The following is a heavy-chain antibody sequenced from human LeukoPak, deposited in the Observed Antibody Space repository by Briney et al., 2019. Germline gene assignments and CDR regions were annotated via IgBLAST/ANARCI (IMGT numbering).Heavy chain of an antibody. CDR3: ASGESYYLEN. CDR1: QFY. CDR2: IYSGGST. Sequence: GGSLRLSCAASQFYMNWVRQAPGKGLEWVSTIYSGGSTYYADSVKGRFIISRDNSKSTLYLQMNSLRAEDTAVYYCASGESYYLENWGQGTLVTVSS. J-gene: IGHJ4*02. V-gene: IGHV3-66*01. D-gene: IGHD1-26*01.